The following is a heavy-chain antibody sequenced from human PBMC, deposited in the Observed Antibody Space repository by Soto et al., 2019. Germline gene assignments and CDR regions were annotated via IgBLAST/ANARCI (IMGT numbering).Heavy chain of an antibody. CDR1: GFTFSSYS. V-gene: IGHV3-21*01. Sequence: PGGSLRLSCAASGFTFSSYSMNWVRQAPGKGLEWVSSISSSSSYIYYADSVKGRFTISRDNAKNSLYLQMNSLRAEDTAVYYCARDLSDLAPIVVVITVKTEAFDIWGQGTMVTVSS. CDR3: ARDLSDLAPIVVVITVKTEAFDI. J-gene: IGHJ3*02. CDR2: ISSSSSYI. D-gene: IGHD3-22*01.